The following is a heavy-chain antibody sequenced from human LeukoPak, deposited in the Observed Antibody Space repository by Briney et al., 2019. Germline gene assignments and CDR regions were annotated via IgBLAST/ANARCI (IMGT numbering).Heavy chain of an antibody. CDR1: GFTFSSYG. Sequence: PGGSLRLSCAASGFTFSSYGMHWVRQAPGKGLEWVAVIWYDGSNKYYADSVKGRFTISRDNSKNTLYLQMNNLRAEDTAVYYCARFEGSTWYGWFDSWGQGTQVTVSS. J-gene: IGHJ5*01. CDR2: IWYDGSNK. V-gene: IGHV3-33*01. D-gene: IGHD6-13*01. CDR3: ARFEGSTWYGWFDS.